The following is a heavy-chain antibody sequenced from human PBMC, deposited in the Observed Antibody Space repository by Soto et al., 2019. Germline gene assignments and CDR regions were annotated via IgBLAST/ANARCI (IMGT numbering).Heavy chain of an antibody. D-gene: IGHD5-18*01. CDR2: INAYNGNT. J-gene: IGHJ4*02. Sequence: QVQLVQSGAEVKKPGASVKVSCKASGYTFTSYGISWVRQAPGQGLEWMGWINAYNGNTNYAQRLQGRXTXTXXTSTSTAYMELRSLRSDDTAVYYCARDVGYGLIDYWGQGTLVTVSS. CDR3: ARDVGYGLIDY. CDR1: GYTFTSYG. V-gene: IGHV1-18*01.